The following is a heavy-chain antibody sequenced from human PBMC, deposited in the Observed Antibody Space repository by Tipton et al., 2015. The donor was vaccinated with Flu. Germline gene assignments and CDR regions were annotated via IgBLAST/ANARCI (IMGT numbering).Heavy chain of an antibody. CDR2: IYTSGST. D-gene: IGHD2-2*01. Sequence: TLSLTCTVSGGSISSYYWSWIRQPAGKGLEWIGRIYTSGSTNYNPSLKSRVTMSVDTSKNQSSLKLSSVTAADTAVYYCARDLYCSSTSCYDWGWFDPWGQGTLVTVSS. CDR3: ARDLYCSSTSCYDWGWFDP. J-gene: IGHJ5*02. V-gene: IGHV4-4*07. CDR1: GGSISSYY.